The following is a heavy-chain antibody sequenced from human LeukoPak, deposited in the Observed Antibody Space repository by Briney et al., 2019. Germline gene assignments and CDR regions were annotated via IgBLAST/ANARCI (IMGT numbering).Heavy chain of an antibody. J-gene: IGHJ4*02. CDR1: GFTVSSNY. Sequence: GGSLRLSCAASGFTVSSNYMSWVRQAPGKGLVWVSGISWNSGSIGYADSVKGRFTISRDNAKNSLYLQMNSLRAEDTALYYCAEDISSPYYYDSSGPGVWGQGTLVTVSS. V-gene: IGHV3-9*01. D-gene: IGHD3-22*01. CDR3: AEDISSPYYYDSSGPGV. CDR2: ISWNSGSI.